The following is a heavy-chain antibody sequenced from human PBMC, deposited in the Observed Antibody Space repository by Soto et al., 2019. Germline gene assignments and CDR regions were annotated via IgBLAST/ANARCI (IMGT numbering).Heavy chain of an antibody. Sequence: QVQLVESGGGVVQPGSSLRLSCAASGFTFSSSGMHWVRPAPGKGLEWVAVISYDGSNNYYADSVKSPFTIARDTSKLTLYMQMSSLEAKEAALYYCAEDGSSGWPSYTGLDVWGQGTSVTVSS. V-gene: IGHV3-30*18. CDR1: GFTFSSSG. CDR3: AEDGSSGWPSYTGLDV. D-gene: IGHD6-19*01. CDR2: ISYDGSNN. J-gene: IGHJ6*02.